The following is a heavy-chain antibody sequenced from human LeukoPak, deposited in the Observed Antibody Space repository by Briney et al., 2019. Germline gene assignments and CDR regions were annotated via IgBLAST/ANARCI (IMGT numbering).Heavy chain of an antibody. CDR2: ISSNGGST. V-gene: IGHV3-64D*06. CDR3: VKDHCSSTSCYPWDWFDP. CDR1: GFTFSSYA. J-gene: IGHJ5*02. Sequence: GGSLRLSCSASGFTFSSYAMHWVRQAPGKGLEYVSAISSNGGSTYYADSVKGRFTISRDNSKNTLYLQMSSLRAEDTAVYYCVKDHCSSTSCYPWDWFDPWGQRTLVTVSS. D-gene: IGHD2-2*01.